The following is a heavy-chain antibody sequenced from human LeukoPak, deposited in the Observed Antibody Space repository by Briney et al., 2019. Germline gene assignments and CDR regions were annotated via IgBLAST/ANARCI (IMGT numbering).Heavy chain of an antibody. CDR2: IYPGDSDT. D-gene: IGHD6-13*01. CDR3: ARLSSAIAAAGTGWANWFDP. V-gene: IGHV5-51*01. CDR1: GYNFTSHW. Sequence: GESLKISCQGSGYNFTSHWIGWVRQMPGKGLEWMGIIYPGDSDTRYSPSFQGQVTISADKSISTAYLQWSSLKASDTAVYYCARLSSAIAAAGTGWANWFDPWGQGTLVSVSS. J-gene: IGHJ5*02.